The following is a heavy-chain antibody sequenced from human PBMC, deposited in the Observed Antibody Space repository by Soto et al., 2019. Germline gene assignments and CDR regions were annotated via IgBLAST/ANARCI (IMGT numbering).Heavy chain of an antibody. CDR2: ISYDGSNK. V-gene: IGHV3-30-3*01. CDR3: AREVVPAAMGYYYYGMDV. Sequence: LIRSCAASGFTFSSYSMHWVLQAPGNGLEWVAVISYDGSNKYYADSVKGRFTISRDNSKNTLYLQMNSLRAEDTAVYYCAREVVPAAMGYYYYGMDVWGQGTTVTGSS. D-gene: IGHD2-2*01. J-gene: IGHJ6*01. CDR1: GFTFSSYS.